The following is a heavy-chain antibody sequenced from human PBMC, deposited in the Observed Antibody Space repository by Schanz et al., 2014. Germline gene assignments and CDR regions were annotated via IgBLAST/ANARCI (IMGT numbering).Heavy chain of an antibody. V-gene: IGHV1-69*08. CDR2: IIPILDKT. J-gene: IGHJ6*03. CDR1: GGTFSSST. CDR3: ARAPVTVGPYHYYMDV. D-gene: IGHD4-17*01. Sequence: QVQLVQSGAEVKKPGSSVKVSCKASGGTFSSSTLTWVRQAPGQGLEWMGRIIPILDKTNYAQNFQGRLTVTRDTSTSTVNMELSSLRSEDTAVYYCARAPVTVGPYHYYMDVWGKGTTVTVSS.